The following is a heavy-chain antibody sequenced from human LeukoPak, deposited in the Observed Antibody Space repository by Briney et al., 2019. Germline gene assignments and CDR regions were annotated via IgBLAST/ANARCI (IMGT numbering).Heavy chain of an antibody. D-gene: IGHD3-10*01. CDR3: ARAGTTGYGSGSYYYYYYYMDV. CDR1: GGSFSGYY. CDR2: INHSGST. V-gene: IGHV4-34*01. Sequence: SETLSLTCAVYGGSFSGYYWSWIRQPPGKGLEWIGEINHSGSTNYNPSLKSRVTISVDTSKNQFSLKLSSVTAADTAVYYCARAGTTGYGSGSYYYYYYYMDVWGKGTTVTVSS. J-gene: IGHJ6*03.